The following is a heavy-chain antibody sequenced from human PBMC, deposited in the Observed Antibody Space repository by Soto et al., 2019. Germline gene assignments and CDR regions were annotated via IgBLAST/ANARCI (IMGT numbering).Heavy chain of an antibody. D-gene: IGHD1-26*01. CDR3: ARAVRVWELLSLYYYYGMDV. V-gene: IGHV4-59*01. Sequence: SETLSLTCTVSGGSISSYYWSWIRQPPGKGLEWIGYIYYSGSTNYNPSLKSRVTIAVDTSKNQFSLKLSSVTAADTAVYYCARAVRVWELLSLYYYYGMDVWGQGTTVTVSS. CDR2: IYYSGST. J-gene: IGHJ6*02. CDR1: GGSISSYY.